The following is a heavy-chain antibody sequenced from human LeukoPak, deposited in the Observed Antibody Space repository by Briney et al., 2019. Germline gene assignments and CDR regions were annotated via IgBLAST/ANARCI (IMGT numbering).Heavy chain of an antibody. J-gene: IGHJ1*01. CDR3: ARDSSEFRSLIPH. CDR2: IIPIFGTA. CDR1: GGTFINYA. V-gene: IGHV1-69*13. Sequence: ASVKVSCKASGGTFINYAISWVRQAPGRELEWMGGIIPIFGTAKYAQKFQGRVTITADESTSTAYMELRSLRSEDTAVYYCARDSSEFRSLIPHWGQGTLVTVSS. D-gene: IGHD2-21*01.